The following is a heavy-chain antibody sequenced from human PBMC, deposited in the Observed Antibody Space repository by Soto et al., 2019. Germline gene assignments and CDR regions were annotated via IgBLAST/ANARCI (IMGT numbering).Heavy chain of an antibody. CDR2: ITDSGGAT. CDR3: ARNPRSSIFGVRHIVENWFDP. CDR1: EFTFDNHG. V-gene: IGHV3-23*01. D-gene: IGHD3-3*01. Sequence: EVQLLESGGDLVQPGGSLRLSCVVSEFTFDNHGMSWVRQTPGKGLQWVASITDSGGATYYADSVKGRFTIFRDNSKNTLYMQMNRLRVDDTAVYFCARNPRSSIFGVRHIVENWFDPWGQGSLVTVSS. J-gene: IGHJ5*02.